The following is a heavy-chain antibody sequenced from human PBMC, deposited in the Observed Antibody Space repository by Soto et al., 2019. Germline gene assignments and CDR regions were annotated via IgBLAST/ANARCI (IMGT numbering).Heavy chain of an antibody. Sequence: SEILSLTCTVSGGSISSYYWSWIRQPPGKGLEWIGYIYYTGSTNYNPSLKSRVTISVDTSKNQFSLKLSSVTAADTAVYYCARAGVGATYSFDYWGQGTLVTVSS. D-gene: IGHD1-26*01. J-gene: IGHJ4*02. CDR2: IYYTGST. V-gene: IGHV4-59*01. CDR1: GGSISSYY. CDR3: ARAGVGATYSFDY.